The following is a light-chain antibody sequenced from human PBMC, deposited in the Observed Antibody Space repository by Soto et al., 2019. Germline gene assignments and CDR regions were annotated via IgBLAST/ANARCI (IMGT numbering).Light chain of an antibody. CDR2: GAS. Sequence: EIVLTPSPGTLSLSPGEIATLSGRASQSVSSSYLAWYQLKPGQAPRLLIYGASSRATGTPDRFSGSGSGTDFTLTISRLDPEDLAVYYCQQYGSSPRTFGQGTKVDIK. CDR3: QQYGSSPRT. J-gene: IGKJ1*01. CDR1: QSVSSSY. V-gene: IGKV3-20*01.